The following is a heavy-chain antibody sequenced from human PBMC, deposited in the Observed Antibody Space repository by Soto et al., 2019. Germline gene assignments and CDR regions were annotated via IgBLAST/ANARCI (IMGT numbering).Heavy chain of an antibody. CDR3: AIMLGSFTGRATDY. CDR1: GGTFRSYA. Sequence: QVQLVQSGAEVKKPGSSVKVSCKASGGTFRSYAISWVRQAPGQGLEWMGGIIPIFGTANYAQKFQGRVTSTADKSTSTGYMELSSLRSEDTAVYYFAIMLGSFTGRATDYWGQGTLVTVSS. CDR2: IIPIFGTA. J-gene: IGHJ4*02. V-gene: IGHV1-69*06. D-gene: IGHD1-26*01.